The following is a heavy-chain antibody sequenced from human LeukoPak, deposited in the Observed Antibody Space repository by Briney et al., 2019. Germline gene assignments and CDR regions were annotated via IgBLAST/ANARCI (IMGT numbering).Heavy chain of an antibody. CDR2: INHSGST. CDR3: ARSMVRGVNWFDP. D-gene: IGHD3-10*01. V-gene: IGHV4-34*01. J-gene: IGHJ5*02. CDR1: GGSFSGYY. Sequence: SETPSLTCAVYGGSFSGYYWSWIRQPPGKGLEWIGEINHSGSTNYDPSLKSRVTISVDTSKNQFSLKLSSVTAADTAVYYCARSMVRGVNWFDPWGQGTLVTVSS.